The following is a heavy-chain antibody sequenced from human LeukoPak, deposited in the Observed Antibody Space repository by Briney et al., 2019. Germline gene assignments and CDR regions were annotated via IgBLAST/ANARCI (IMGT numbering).Heavy chain of an antibody. CDR3: ATRIVGTPDYLDY. CDR2: INQDGSDK. J-gene: IGHJ4*02. CDR1: GFTFSTYG. V-gene: IGHV3-7*01. D-gene: IGHD1-26*01. Sequence: GGSLRLSCEASGFTFSTYGMSWVRQAPGKGLEWVANINQDGSDKYYVDSVKGRITISRDNAKNSLYLRMNSLRAEDTAVYYCATRIVGTPDYLDYWGQGSLVTVSS.